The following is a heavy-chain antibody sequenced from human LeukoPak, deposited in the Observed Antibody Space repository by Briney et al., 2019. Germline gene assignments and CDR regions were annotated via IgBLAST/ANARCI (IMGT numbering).Heavy chain of an antibody. Sequence: PEGSLRLSCAASGFTFSSYWMHWVRQAPGKGLVWVSRIKSDGSSTTYADSVKGRFTISRDNAKNTLYLQMNSLRAEDTAVYYCARATLGYSSGWYDNWGQGTLVTVSS. CDR2: IKSDGSST. J-gene: IGHJ5*02. CDR3: ARATLGYSSGWYDN. D-gene: IGHD6-19*01. CDR1: GFTFSSYW. V-gene: IGHV3-74*01.